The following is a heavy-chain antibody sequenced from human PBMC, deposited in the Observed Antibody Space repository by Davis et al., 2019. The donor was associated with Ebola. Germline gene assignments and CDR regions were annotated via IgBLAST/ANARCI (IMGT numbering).Heavy chain of an antibody. J-gene: IGHJ4*02. D-gene: IGHD6-19*01. V-gene: IGHV3-73*01. Sequence: GESLKISCAASGFTFSGSAMHWVRQASGKGLEWVGRIRSKANSYATAHAASVKGRFTISRDDSKNTAYLQMSSLKTEDTAVYYCTTQWLVLFARDYWGQGTLVTVSS. CDR3: TTQWLVLFARDY. CDR2: IRSKANSYAT. CDR1: GFTFSGSA.